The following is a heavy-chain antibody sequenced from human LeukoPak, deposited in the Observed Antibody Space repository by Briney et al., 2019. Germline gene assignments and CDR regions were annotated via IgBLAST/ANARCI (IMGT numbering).Heavy chain of an antibody. CDR1: GFTFSSYA. CDR3: ARDTDSSGYKAFDI. D-gene: IGHD3-22*01. V-gene: IGHV3-64*01. CDR2: ISSNGGST. Sequence: GGSLRLSCAASGFTFSSYAKHWVRQAPGKGLEYVSAISSNGGSTYYANSVKGRFTISRDNSKNTLYLQMGSLRAEDMAVYYCARDTDSSGYKAFDIWGQGTMVTVSS. J-gene: IGHJ3*02.